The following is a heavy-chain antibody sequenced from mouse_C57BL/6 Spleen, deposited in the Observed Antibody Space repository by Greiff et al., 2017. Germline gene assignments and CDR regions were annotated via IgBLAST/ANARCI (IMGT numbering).Heavy chain of an antibody. J-gene: IGHJ2*01. CDR1: GYTFTSYW. D-gene: IGHD2-1*01. CDR2: IDPSDSYT. Sequence: QVPLQQPGAELVMPGASVKLSCKASGYTFTSYWMHWVKQRPGQGLEWIGEIDPSDSYTNYNQKFKGKSTLTVDKSSSTAYMQLSSLTAEDSAVYYCARRGDYGNYLDYWGQGTTLTVSS. V-gene: IGHV1-69*01. CDR3: ARRGDYGNYLDY.